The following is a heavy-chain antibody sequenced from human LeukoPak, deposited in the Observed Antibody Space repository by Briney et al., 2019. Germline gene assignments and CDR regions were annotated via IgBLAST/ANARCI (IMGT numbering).Heavy chain of an antibody. Sequence: GGSLGLSCVASGITFSNYAVSWVRQAPEKGLDWVSVISGSAHKIRYADSVKGRFTISRDNSENIVYLQMNNLRVEDTAVYYCAGRRTGYSSGYGHWGQGTLVTVSS. CDR3: AGRRTGYSSGYGH. J-gene: IGHJ4*02. CDR2: ISGSAHKI. CDR1: GITFSNYA. V-gene: IGHV3-23*01. D-gene: IGHD5-18*01.